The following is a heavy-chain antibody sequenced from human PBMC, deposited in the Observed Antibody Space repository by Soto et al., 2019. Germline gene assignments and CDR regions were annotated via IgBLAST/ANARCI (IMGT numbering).Heavy chain of an antibody. D-gene: IGHD3-22*01. CDR3: ARDPGYYDSNGYFDY. CDR1: GFTFSDYY. J-gene: IGHJ4*02. CDR2: VSSSGSIT. V-gene: IGHV3-11*01. Sequence: GGSLRLYCAASGFTFSDYYMSWIRQAPRKGLEWVSNVSSSGSITYYADSVQGRFTISRDNAKNSLDLQMTSLRAEDTAVYYCARDPGYYDSNGYFDYWGQGTLVTVSS.